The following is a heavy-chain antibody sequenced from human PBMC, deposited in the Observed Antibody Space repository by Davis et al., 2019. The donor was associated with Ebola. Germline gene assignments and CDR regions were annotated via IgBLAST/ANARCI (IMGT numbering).Heavy chain of an antibody. D-gene: IGHD1-1*01. Sequence: ASVKVSCKAVGGTLTSYAMTWVRQAPGQGLEWMGWINPHNGNTNYVQNVQGRVTMTTDTSTSTAYMEVGILRSDDTAVYYCARAQFPTTSDHWGQGTLVTVSS. V-gene: IGHV1-18*01. CDR1: GGTLTSYA. CDR2: INPHNGNT. CDR3: ARAQFPTTSDH. J-gene: IGHJ4*02.